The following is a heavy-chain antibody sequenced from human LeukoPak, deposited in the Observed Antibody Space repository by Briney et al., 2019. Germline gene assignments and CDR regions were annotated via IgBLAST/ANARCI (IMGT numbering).Heavy chain of an antibody. CDR2: ICISSSTI. V-gene: IGHV3-48*02. Sequence: GGSLRLSCAASGFTFSSYWMNWVRQAPGRGLEWGAYICISSSTIYYADSVKGRFTISRDNVKNSVFLQMNTLRDEDTAVYYCARSGCGSGGGCYNYRNAFDIWGQGTMVTVSS. CDR1: GFTFSSYW. J-gene: IGHJ3*02. CDR3: ARSGCGSGGGCYNYRNAFDI. D-gene: IGHD2-15*01.